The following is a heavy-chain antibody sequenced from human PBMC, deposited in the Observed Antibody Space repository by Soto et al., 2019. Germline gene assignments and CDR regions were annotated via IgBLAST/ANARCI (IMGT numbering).Heavy chain of an antibody. J-gene: IGHJ5*02. CDR1: GASLSDNY. V-gene: IGHV4-34*01. CDR2: INHSGNA. D-gene: IGHD2-21*01. CDR3: ARGRGEFDA. Sequence: ETLSLTCAVYGASLSDNYCNWLRQPPGKGLEWIGEINHSGNANYNPSLRSRVTISIDTSKNQLSLNLRSVSAADTAVYYCARGRGEFDAWGKGTPVTVSS.